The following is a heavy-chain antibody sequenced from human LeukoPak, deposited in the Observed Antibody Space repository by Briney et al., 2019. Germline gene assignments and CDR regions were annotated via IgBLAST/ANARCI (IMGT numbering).Heavy chain of an antibody. D-gene: IGHD3-10*01. V-gene: IGHV4-30-4*01. CDR1: GGSISSGDYY. J-gene: IGHJ4*02. CDR2: IYYSGST. Sequence: SETLSLTCTGSGGSISSGDYYWSWIRQPPGEGLEWIGYIYYSGSTYYNPSLKSRVTISVDTSKNQFSLKLSSVTAADTAVYYCARDTPYGSGFDYWGQGTLVTVSS. CDR3: ARDTPYGSGFDY.